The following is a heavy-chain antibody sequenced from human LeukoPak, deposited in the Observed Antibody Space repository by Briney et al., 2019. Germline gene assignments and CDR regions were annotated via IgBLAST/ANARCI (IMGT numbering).Heavy chain of an antibody. J-gene: IGHJ4*02. CDR3: ARVFDS. CDR1: GGSVSTSDYY. V-gene: IGHV4-39*07. Sequence: PSETLSLTCTVSGGSVSTSDYYWGWIRQSPVKGLEWIGDVFYTGKTNYNPSLRGRATISIDTSKNQSSLKLTYVTAADSAVYYCARVFDSWGQGTLVTVSS. CDR2: VFYTGKT.